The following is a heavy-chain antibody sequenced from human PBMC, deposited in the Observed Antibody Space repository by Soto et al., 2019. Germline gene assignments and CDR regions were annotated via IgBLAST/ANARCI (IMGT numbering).Heavy chain of an antibody. D-gene: IGHD6-13*01. J-gene: IGHJ4*02. CDR1: GGSISSYY. CDR2: SYYSGST. Sequence: SETLSLTCTVSGGSISSYYWSWIRQPPGKGLEWIGYSYYSGSTNYNPSLKSRVTISVDTSKNQFSLKLSSVTAADTAVYYCASDISFRWYSYWGQGTPVTVSS. V-gene: IGHV4-59*08. CDR3: ASDISFRWYSY.